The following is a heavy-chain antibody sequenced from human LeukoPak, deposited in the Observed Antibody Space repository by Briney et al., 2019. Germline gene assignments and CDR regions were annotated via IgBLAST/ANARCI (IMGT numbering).Heavy chain of an antibody. CDR1: GYTFTGYY. CDR3: ASGYCSGGSCYHYDY. J-gene: IGHJ4*02. V-gene: IGHV1-2*02. CDR2: INPNSGGT. D-gene: IGHD2-15*01. Sequence: ASVKVSCKASGYTFTGYYMHWVRQAPGQGLEWMGWINPNSGGTNYAQKFQGRVTMTRDTSTSTAYMELSRLRSDDTAVYYCASGYCSGGSCYHYDYWGQGTLVTVSS.